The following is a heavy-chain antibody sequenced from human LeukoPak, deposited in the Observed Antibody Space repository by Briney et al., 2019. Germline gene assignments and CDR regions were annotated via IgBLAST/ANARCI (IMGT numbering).Heavy chain of an antibody. J-gene: IGHJ4*02. Sequence: GGSLRLSCAASGFTFSNYGMSWVRQAPGKGLQWVSGISGSGGERYYTESVKGRFTISRDNSKNTLYLQMNSLRAEDTAVYYCAKDYYALLWFGEFNRKYYFNYWGQGTLVTVSS. CDR2: ISGSGGER. CDR3: AKDYYALLWFGEFNRKYYFNY. CDR1: GFTFSNYG. V-gene: IGHV3-23*01. D-gene: IGHD3-10*01.